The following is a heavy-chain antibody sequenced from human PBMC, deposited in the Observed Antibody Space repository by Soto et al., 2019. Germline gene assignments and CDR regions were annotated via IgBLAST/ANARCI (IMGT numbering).Heavy chain of an antibody. Sequence: PGGSLRLSCAASGFTFSSYSMNWVRQAPGKGLEWVSYISSSSSTIYYADSVKGRFTISRDNAKDSLYLQMNSLRDEDTAVYYCARDLGFDSYYDILTGYPFDYWGQGTLVTVSS. V-gene: IGHV3-48*02. CDR1: GFTFSSYS. J-gene: IGHJ4*02. CDR3: ARDLGFDSYYDILTGYPFDY. D-gene: IGHD3-9*01. CDR2: ISSSSSTI.